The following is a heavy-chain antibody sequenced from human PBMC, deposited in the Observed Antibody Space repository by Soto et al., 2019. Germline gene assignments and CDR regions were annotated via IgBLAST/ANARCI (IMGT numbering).Heavy chain of an antibody. Sequence: QITXKESGXTLVKPTQTLTLTCTFSGFSLSTSXVGVGWIRQPPGKALEWLALIYWDDDKRYSPSLKSRLTITKDTSKNQVVLTMTNMDPVDTATYYCAHVYGGYDNFDYWGQGTLVTVSS. CDR1: GFSLSTSXVG. D-gene: IGHD5-12*01. CDR2: IYWDDDK. CDR3: AHVYGGYDNFDY. V-gene: IGHV2-5*02. J-gene: IGHJ4*02.